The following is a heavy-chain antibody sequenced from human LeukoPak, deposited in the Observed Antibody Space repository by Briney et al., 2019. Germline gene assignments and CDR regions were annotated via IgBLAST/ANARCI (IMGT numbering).Heavy chain of an antibody. CDR1: GFTFSSYG. V-gene: IGHV3-33*01. J-gene: IGHJ4*02. CDR2: IWYDGSNK. D-gene: IGHD4-17*01. CDR3: ARDGDPTTVTPDY. Sequence: GRSLRLSCAASGFTFSSYGMHWVRQAPGKGLEWVAVIWYDGSNKYYADSVKGRFTISGDNSKNTLYLQMNSLRAEDTAVYYCARDGDPTTVTPDYWGQGTLVTVSS.